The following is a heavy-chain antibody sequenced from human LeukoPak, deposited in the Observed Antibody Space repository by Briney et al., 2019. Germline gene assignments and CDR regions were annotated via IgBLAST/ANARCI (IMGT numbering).Heavy chain of an antibody. CDR3: ARERLRRVITFGGVTPTYYFDY. CDR2: ISYDGSNK. Sequence: GGSLRLSCAASGFTFSSYGMHWVRQAPGKGLEWVAVISYDGSNKYYADSVKGRFTISRDNSKNTLYLQMNSLRAEDTAVYYCARERLRRVITFGGVTPTYYFDYWGQGTLVTVSS. CDR1: GFTFSSYG. J-gene: IGHJ4*02. D-gene: IGHD3-16*01. V-gene: IGHV3-30*03.